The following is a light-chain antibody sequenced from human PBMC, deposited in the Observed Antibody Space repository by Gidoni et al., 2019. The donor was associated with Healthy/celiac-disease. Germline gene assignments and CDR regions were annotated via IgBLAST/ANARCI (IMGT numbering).Light chain of an antibody. CDR2: EVS. CDR1: SSYVGGYNY. V-gene: IGLV2-14*01. CDR3: TSYTSSSTWV. Sequence: QSALPQPDSVSVSPGQSINISCTETSSYVGGYNYVSWYQQHPGKAPNLMIYEVSNRPSGVSNRFSGCKFGNPAFLTFSGLQAEDEADYYCTSYTSSSTWVFGGGTKLTVL. J-gene: IGLJ3*02.